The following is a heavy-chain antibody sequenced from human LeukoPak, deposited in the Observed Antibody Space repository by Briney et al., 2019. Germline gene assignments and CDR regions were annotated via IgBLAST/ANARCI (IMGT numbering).Heavy chain of an antibody. CDR1: GGTFSSYA. V-gene: IGHV1-69*01. Sequence: ASVKVSCKASGGTFSSYAISWVRQAPGQGLEWMGGIIPIFGTANYAQKFQGRVTITADESTSTAYMELSSLRSEDTAVYYCARPTAASPYYYYYMDVWGKGTTVTVSS. D-gene: IGHD2-2*01. CDR3: ARPTAASPYYYYYMDV. J-gene: IGHJ6*03. CDR2: IIPIFGTA.